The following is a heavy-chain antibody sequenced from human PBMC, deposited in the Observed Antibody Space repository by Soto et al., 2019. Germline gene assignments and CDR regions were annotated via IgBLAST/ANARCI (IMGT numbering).Heavy chain of an antibody. V-gene: IGHV1-46*02. CDR2: INPSSGST. D-gene: IGHD1-26*01. J-gene: IGHJ4*02. CDR3: ARIYSGSRLDY. Sequence: QVQLVQSGAEVKKPGASVKVSCKASGYTFNSYNMQWVRQAPGQGLEWMGVINPSSGSTNYAQKFQGGVIMTRDTSTSTVYMELSTLRSDDKAVYYCARIYSGSRLDYWGQGTLVTVSS. CDR1: GYTFNSYN.